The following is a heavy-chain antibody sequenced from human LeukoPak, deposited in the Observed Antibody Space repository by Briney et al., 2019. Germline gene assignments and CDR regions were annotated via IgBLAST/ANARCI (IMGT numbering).Heavy chain of an antibody. CDR3: AREGVGALYFDC. J-gene: IGHJ4*02. Sequence: GGSLRLSCAASGFTFSSYAMSWVRQAPGKGLEWVSTISGSGDSTYYAGSVKGRFTISRDNSKNTMSLQMNSLRSDDTAVYYCAREGVGALYFDCWGQGTLVTVSS. CDR1: GFTFSSYA. D-gene: IGHD1-26*01. V-gene: IGHV3-23*01. CDR2: ISGSGDST.